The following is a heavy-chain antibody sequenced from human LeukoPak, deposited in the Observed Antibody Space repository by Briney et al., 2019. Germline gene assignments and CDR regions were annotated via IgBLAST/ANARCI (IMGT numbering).Heavy chain of an antibody. CDR3: AREILGGFDPGAY. D-gene: IGHD3-9*01. Sequence: SETLSLTCTVSLDSTTSNFWSWVRHPPGKGLEWIGEIHRSGSPNYNPSLQSRVTISIDRSRNQIALELSSVTAADTAVYYCAREILGGFDPGAYWGQGTLVTVSS. J-gene: IGHJ4*02. V-gene: IGHV4-4*02. CDR2: IHRSGSP. CDR1: LDSTTSNF.